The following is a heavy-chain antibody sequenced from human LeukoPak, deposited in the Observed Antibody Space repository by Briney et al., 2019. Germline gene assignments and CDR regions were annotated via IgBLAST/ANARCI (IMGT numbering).Heavy chain of an antibody. CDR3: AIRYSGSYNDY. V-gene: IGHV5-51*01. CDR2: IHPGDSDT. D-gene: IGHD1-26*01. CDR1: GYSFTDYW. J-gene: IGHJ4*02. Sequence: GESLKISCRGSGYSFTDYWIGWVRQMPGKGLEWMGIIHPGDSDTRYSPSFQGQVTISADKSISTAYLQWSSLKASDTAMYYCAIRYSGSYNDYWGQGTLVTVSS.